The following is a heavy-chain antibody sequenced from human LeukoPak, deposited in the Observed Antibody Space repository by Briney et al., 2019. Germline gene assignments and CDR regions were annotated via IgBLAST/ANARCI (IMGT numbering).Heavy chain of an antibody. CDR1: GFTFSSYT. CDR2: ISGSGGST. V-gene: IGHV3-23*01. Sequence: QPGGSLRLSCAASGFTFSSYTMSWVRQAPGKGLEWVSAISGSGGSTYYADSVKGRFTISRDNSKNTLYLQMNSLRAEDTAVYYCVKNYPLWLHRYFDYWGQGTLVTVSS. D-gene: IGHD5-18*01. CDR3: VKNYPLWLHRYFDY. J-gene: IGHJ4*02.